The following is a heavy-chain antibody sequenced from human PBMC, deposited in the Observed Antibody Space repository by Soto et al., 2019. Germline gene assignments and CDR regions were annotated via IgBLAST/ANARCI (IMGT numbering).Heavy chain of an antibody. Sequence: QVQLVQYGAEVKKPGASVKVSCKASGYTFTGYYLHWVRQAPGQGLEWMGWINPNSGGTNYAQKFQGRVTMTREKSISTAYMELIRLRSDDAAVYYCARDEVAVAGIGYNWFDPWGQGTLVTVSS. D-gene: IGHD6-19*01. CDR2: INPNSGGT. CDR3: ARDEVAVAGIGYNWFDP. V-gene: IGHV1-2*02. J-gene: IGHJ5*02. CDR1: GYTFTGYY.